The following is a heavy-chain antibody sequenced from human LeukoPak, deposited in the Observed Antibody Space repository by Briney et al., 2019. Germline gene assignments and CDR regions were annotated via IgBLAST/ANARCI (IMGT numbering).Heavy chain of an antibody. J-gene: IGHJ3*02. D-gene: IGHD3-22*01. V-gene: IGHV1-2*02. Sequence: ASVKVSCKASGYTFTGYYMHWVRQAPGQGREWMGWINPNSGGTNYAQKFQGRVTMTRDTSISTAYMELSRLRSDDTAVYYCARGGKVITRSFAFDIWGQGTMVTVSS. CDR3: ARGGKVITRSFAFDI. CDR1: GYTFTGYY. CDR2: INPNSGGT.